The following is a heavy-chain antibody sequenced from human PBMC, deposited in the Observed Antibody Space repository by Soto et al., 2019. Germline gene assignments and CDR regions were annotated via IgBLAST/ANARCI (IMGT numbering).Heavy chain of an antibody. CDR3: ARYGSGSSVWFDP. D-gene: IGHD3-10*01. CDR1: GGSISSYY. J-gene: IGHJ5*02. Sequence: PSETLSLTCTFSGGSISSYYWSWIRQPPGKGLEWIGYIYYSGSTNYNPSLKSRVTISVDTSKNQFSLKLSSVTAADTAVYYCARYGSGSSVWFDPWGQGTLVTVS. V-gene: IGHV4-59*01. CDR2: IYYSGST.